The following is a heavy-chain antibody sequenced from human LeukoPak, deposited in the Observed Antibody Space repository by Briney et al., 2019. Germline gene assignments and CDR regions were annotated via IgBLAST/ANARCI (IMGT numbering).Heavy chain of an antibody. V-gene: IGHV4-59*08. Sequence: SETLSLTCTVSGGSISSYYWSWIRQPPGKGLEWIGYIYDSGTTNYNPSLKSRVTISVDTSKNQFSLKLSSVTAADTAVYYCARRNAAEIDYWGQGTLVTVSS. CDR3: ARRNAAEIDY. CDR1: GGSISSYY. CDR2: IYDSGTT. J-gene: IGHJ4*02. D-gene: IGHD6-25*01.